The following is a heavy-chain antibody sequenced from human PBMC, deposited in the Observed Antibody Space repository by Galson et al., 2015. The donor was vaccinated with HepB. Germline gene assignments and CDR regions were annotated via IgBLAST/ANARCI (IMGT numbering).Heavy chain of an antibody. D-gene: IGHD2-15*01. CDR2: IKSETDGGTT. CDR3: TTEGRGGYCSGGSCRPRPFDY. V-gene: IGHV3-15*01. Sequence: SLRLSCAASGFTFSNAWMSWVRQAPGKGLEWVGRIKSETDGGTTDYAAPVKGRFTISRDDSKNTLYLQMNSLKTEDTAVYYCTTEGRGGYCSGGSCRPRPFDYWGQGTLVTVSS. J-gene: IGHJ4*02. CDR1: GFTFSNAW.